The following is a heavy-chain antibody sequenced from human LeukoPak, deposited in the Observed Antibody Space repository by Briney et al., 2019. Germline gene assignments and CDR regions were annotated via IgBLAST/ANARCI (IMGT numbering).Heavy chain of an antibody. CDR3: AGENSVYSYGYDY. D-gene: IGHD5-18*01. J-gene: IGHJ4*02. CDR1: GFTFSDDW. CDR2: ISSSSSYI. V-gene: IGHV3-21*01. Sequence: GGSLRLSCEGYGFTFSDDWMNWVRQAPGKGLEWVSSISSSSSYIYYADSVKGRFTISRDNAKNSLYLQMNSLRAEDTAVYYCAGENSVYSYGYDYWGQGTLVTVSS.